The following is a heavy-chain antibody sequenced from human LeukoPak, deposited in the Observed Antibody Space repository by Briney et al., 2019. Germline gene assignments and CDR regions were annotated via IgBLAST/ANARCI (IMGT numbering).Heavy chain of an antibody. Sequence: TPSETLSLTCTVSGGSISIYYWSWIRQPPGKGLEWIGYIYDSGSTNYNPSLKSRVTISVDTSKNQFSLKLSSVTAADTAVYYCARDRGTWNDDGFDYWGQGTLVTVSS. CDR1: GGSISIYY. D-gene: IGHD1-1*01. CDR2: IYDSGST. V-gene: IGHV4-59*01. J-gene: IGHJ4*02. CDR3: ARDRGTWNDDGFDY.